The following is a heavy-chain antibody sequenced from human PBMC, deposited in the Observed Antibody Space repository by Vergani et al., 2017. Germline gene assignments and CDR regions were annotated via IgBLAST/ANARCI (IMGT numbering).Heavy chain of an antibody. Sequence: QVQLQESGPGLLKPSQTLSLTCTVSGGPISSGGYYWSWTRQLPGKGLEWIGYIYYSRSTYYNPSLKSRVTISVDTSKNQFSLKLSSVTAADTAVYYCARCARTGYYYDSSGYGGIDYWGQGTLVTVSS. D-gene: IGHD3-22*01. V-gene: IGHV4-31*03. CDR1: GGPISSGGYY. CDR3: ARCARTGYYYDSSGYGGIDY. CDR2: IYYSRST. J-gene: IGHJ4*02.